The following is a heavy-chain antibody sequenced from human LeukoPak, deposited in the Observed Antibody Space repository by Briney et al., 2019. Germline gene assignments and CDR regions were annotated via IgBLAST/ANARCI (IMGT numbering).Heavy chain of an antibody. Sequence: GGSLRLSCAASGFTFSSYAMSWVRQVPGKGLEWVSAISGSGGSTYYADSVKGRFTISRDNSKNTLYLQMNSLRAEDTAVYYCAKFGIQLWSHFDYWGQGTLVTVSS. D-gene: IGHD5-18*01. CDR2: ISGSGGST. J-gene: IGHJ4*02. CDR1: GFTFSSYA. CDR3: AKFGIQLWSHFDY. V-gene: IGHV3-23*01.